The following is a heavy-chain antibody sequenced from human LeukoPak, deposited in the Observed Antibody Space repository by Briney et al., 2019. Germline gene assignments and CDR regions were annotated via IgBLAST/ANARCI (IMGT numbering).Heavy chain of an antibody. J-gene: IGHJ4*02. D-gene: IGHD3-3*01. CDR2: ISSSGSTT. CDR1: GFTFSDYY. V-gene: IGHV3-11*04. CDR3: ARVSMERDY. Sequence: GGSLRLSGAASGFTFSDYYMSWIRQAPGKGLEWVSYISSSGSTTYCADSVKGRFTISRDNAKNSLYLQPKKLRDEDTAVYFCARVSMERDYWGQGTLVTVSS.